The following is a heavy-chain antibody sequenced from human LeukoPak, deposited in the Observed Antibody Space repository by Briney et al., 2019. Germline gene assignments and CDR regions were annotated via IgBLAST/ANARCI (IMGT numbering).Heavy chain of an antibody. CDR1: GGSISSYY. CDR3: ARAYSSSSGIDY. CDR2: IYTSGST. J-gene: IGHJ4*02. D-gene: IGHD6-6*01. V-gene: IGHV4-4*07. Sequence: SETLSLTCSVSGGSISSYYWSWIRQPAGKGPEWIGRIYTSGSTNYNPSLKSRVTMSVDTSKNQFSLKLSSVTAADTAAYYCARAYSSSSGIDYWGQGTLVTVSS.